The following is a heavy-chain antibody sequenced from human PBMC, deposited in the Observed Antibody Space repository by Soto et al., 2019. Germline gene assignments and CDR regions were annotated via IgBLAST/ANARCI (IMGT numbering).Heavy chain of an antibody. J-gene: IGHJ3*02. D-gene: IGHD2-15*01. Sequence: LKISCKGSGYSFTSYWIGWVRQMPGKGLEWMGIIYPGDSDTRYSPSFQGQVTISADKSISTAYLQWSSLKASDTAMYYCSSQRPFLSTPFAWYIWSQETRVSVSS. CDR1: GYSFTSYW. V-gene: IGHV5-51*01. CDR3: SSQRPFLSTPFAWYI. CDR2: IYPGDSDT.